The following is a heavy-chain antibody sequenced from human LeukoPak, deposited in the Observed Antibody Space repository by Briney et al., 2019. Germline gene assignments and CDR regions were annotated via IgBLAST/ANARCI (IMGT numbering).Heavy chain of an antibody. CDR2: INPNSGGT. D-gene: IGHD2-15*01. Sequence: GASVKVSCKASGYTFTGYYMHWVRQAPGQGLEWMGWINPNSGGTNYAQKFQGRVTMTRDTSISTAYMELSRLRSDDTAVYYCARVGLGYCSGGSCYLRLWGQGTLVTVSS. CDR3: ARVGLGYCSGGSCYLRL. V-gene: IGHV1-2*02. J-gene: IGHJ4*02. CDR1: GYTFTGYY.